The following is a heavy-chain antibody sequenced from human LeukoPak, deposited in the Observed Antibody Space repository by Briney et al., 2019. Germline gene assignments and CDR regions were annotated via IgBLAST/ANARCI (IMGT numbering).Heavy chain of an antibody. J-gene: IGHJ6*02. CDR3: ARAVKTGTTGYGMDV. CDR1: GGSISNSYW. D-gene: IGHD1-7*01. V-gene: IGHV4-4*02. Sequence: SETLSLTCAVSGGSISNSYWWSWVRQPPGKGLEWIGEIYHSGSTNYNPAHKSRVTISVDKSKNQFSPKMISVTAADTAVYYCARAVKTGTTGYGMDVWGQGTTVTVSS. CDR2: IYHSGST.